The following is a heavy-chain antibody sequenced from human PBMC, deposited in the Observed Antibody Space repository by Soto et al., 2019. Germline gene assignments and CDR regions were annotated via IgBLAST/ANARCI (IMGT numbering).Heavy chain of an antibody. J-gene: IGHJ6*02. D-gene: IGHD3-9*01. CDR2: ISYDGSNK. Sequence: LRLSCAASGFTFSSYAMHWVRQAPGKGLEWVAVISYDGSNKYYADSVKGRFTISRDNSENTLYLQMNSLRAEDTAVYYCARDLFEGLPTPYYYYYGMDVWGQGTTVTVSS. V-gene: IGHV3-30-3*01. CDR1: GFTFSSYA. CDR3: ARDLFEGLPTPYYYYYGMDV.